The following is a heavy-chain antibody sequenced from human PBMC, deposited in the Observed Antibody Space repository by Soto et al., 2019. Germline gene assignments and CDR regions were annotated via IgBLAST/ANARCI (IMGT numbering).Heavy chain of an antibody. CDR2: IRSKAYGGTT. Sequence: PGGSLRVSSTASGFTCGDYAMSWFRQAPGKGLEWVGFIRSKAYGGTTEYAASVKGRFTISRDDSKSIAYLQMNSLKTEDTAVYYCTRAEGVTIFGVAPYYYYGMDVWGQGTTVTVSS. V-gene: IGHV3-49*03. J-gene: IGHJ6*02. D-gene: IGHD3-3*01. CDR1: GFTCGDYA. CDR3: TRAEGVTIFGVAPYYYYGMDV.